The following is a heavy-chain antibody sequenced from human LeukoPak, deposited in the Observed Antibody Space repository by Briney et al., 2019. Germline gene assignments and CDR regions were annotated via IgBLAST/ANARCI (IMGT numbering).Heavy chain of an antibody. CDR1: GGSISSSSYY. Sequence: SETLSLTCTVSGGSISSSSYYWGWIRQPPGKGLEWIGSIYYSGSTYYNPSLKSRVTISVDTSKNQFSLKLSSVTAADTAVYYCARFGYYDILNGYYNHQYFDYWGQGTLVTVSS. V-gene: IGHV4-39*01. CDR3: ARFGYYDILNGYYNHQYFDY. D-gene: IGHD3-9*01. J-gene: IGHJ4*02. CDR2: IYYSGST.